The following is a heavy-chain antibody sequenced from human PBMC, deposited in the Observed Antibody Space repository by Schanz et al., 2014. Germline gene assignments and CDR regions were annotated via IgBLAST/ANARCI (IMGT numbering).Heavy chain of an antibody. D-gene: IGHD3-10*01. CDR3: AKGRFGELSAFDI. V-gene: IGHV3-48*04. CDR1: GFAFSSYG. CDR2: IGNGGVTI. Sequence: EVPLLESGGGLVQPGGSLRLSCLASGFAFSSYGMNWLRQAPGKGLEWVSYIGNGGVTIYYADSVKGRFTISRDNAKNSLYLQMDSLRAEDTAVYYCAKGRFGELSAFDIWGQGTMVTVSS. J-gene: IGHJ3*02.